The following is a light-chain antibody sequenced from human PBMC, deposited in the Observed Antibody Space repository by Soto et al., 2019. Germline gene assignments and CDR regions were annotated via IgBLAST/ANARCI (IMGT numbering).Light chain of an antibody. V-gene: IGKV1-5*03. CDR3: LQHHTYLPT. Sequence: DIEMTHSPSTLTTSVGDRVTITCRASQSISNWLAWHQQKPGKAPKLLIYKASTLENGVPSRFSGSGSGTEFTLTISSLKPEDFATYFCLQHHTYLPTFGQGIKV. J-gene: IGKJ1*01. CDR1: QSISNW. CDR2: KAS.